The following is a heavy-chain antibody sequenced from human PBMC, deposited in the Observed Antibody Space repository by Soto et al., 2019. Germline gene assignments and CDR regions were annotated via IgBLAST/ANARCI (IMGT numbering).Heavy chain of an antibody. V-gene: IGHV4-30-4*01. CDR1: GDSISSGDYY. CDR2: IYYSGTT. CDR3: AVDFKRYISSPGRLEY. J-gene: IGHJ4*02. D-gene: IGHD6-6*01. Sequence: QVQLQESGPGLVQPSQTLSLTCTVSGDSISSGDYYWSWVRQSPGKGLEWIGCIYYSGTTYYNPSLKSRLTRVVSTSKNLFSLRLCSVTAANTAMYCCAVDFKRYISSPGRLEYWGQGTLVTVSS.